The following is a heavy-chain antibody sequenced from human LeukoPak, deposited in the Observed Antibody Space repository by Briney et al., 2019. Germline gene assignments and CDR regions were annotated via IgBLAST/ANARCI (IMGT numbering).Heavy chain of an antibody. D-gene: IGHD3-22*01. J-gene: IGHJ5*02. CDR3: ARGSRITMIVVVIETSNWFDP. Sequence: GASVKVSCKASGYTFTSYDINWVRQATGQGLEWMGWMNPNSGNTGYAQKFQGRVTMTRNTFISTAYMELSSLRSEDTAVYYCARGSRITMIVVVIETSNWFDPWGQGTLVTVSS. CDR1: GYTFTSYD. V-gene: IGHV1-8*01. CDR2: MNPNSGNT.